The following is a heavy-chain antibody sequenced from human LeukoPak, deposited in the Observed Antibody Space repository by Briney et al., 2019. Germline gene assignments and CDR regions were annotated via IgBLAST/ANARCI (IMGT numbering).Heavy chain of an antibody. J-gene: IGHJ4*02. D-gene: IGHD3-3*01. CDR2: IYYSGST. CDR3: AREDFWSGYYDY. CDR1: GGSLSSGGYY. Sequence: PSETLSLTCTVSGGSLSSGGYYWGWLRQHPGKGLEWIGYIYYSGSTYYNPSLKSRVTISVDTSKNQFSLKLSSVTAADTAVYYCAREDFWSGYYDYWGQGTLVTVSS. V-gene: IGHV4-31*03.